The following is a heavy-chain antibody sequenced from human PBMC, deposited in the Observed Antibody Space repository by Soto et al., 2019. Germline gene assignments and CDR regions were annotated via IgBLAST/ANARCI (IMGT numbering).Heavy chain of an antibody. J-gene: IGHJ6*03. V-gene: IGHV3-23*01. CDR1: GFTFSSYA. CDR3: AKLGAGPLYYYYYMDV. Sequence: EVQLLESGGGLVQPGGSLRLSCAASGFTFSSYAMSWVRQAPGKGLEWVSAISGSGGSTYYADSVKGRFTISRDNSKNKLYLQMNSLRAEEPAVYYCAKLGAGPLYYYYYMDVWGKGSLVTVSS. CDR2: ISGSGGST.